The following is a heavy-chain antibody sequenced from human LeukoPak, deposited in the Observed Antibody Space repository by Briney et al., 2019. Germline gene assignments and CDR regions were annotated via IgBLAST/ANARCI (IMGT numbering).Heavy chain of an antibody. CDR1: GFTFSSYE. J-gene: IGHJ4*02. CDR3: ARESIAVAGAPFDY. CDR2: ISSGSTI. V-gene: IGHV3-48*03. D-gene: IGHD6-19*01. Sequence: GGSLRLSCAASGFTFSSYEMNWVRQAPGKGLEWVSYISSGSTIYDADSVKGRFTISRDNARNSLYLQMNSLRAEDTAVYYCARESIAVAGAPFDYWGQGTLVTVSS.